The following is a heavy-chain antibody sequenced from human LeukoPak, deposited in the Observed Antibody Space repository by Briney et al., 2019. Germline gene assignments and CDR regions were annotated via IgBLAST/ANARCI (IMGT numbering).Heavy chain of an antibody. CDR2: IYYSGST. CDR3: ARGGWYAEIDY. CDR1: GGSISSYY. J-gene: IGHJ4*02. Sequence: SETLSLTCTVSGGSISSYYWSWIRQPPGKGLEWIGYIYYSGSTNYNPSLKSRVTISVDTSKNQFSLKLSSVTAADTAVYYCARGGWYAEIDYWGQGTLVTVSS. D-gene: IGHD6-19*01. V-gene: IGHV4-59*12.